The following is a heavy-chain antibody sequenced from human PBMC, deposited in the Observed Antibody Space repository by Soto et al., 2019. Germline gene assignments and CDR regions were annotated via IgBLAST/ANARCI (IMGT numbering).Heavy chain of an antibody. V-gene: IGHV4-61*01. CDR1: GGSVSSGSYY. D-gene: IGHD3-10*01. Sequence: SETLSLTCTVSGGSVSSGSYYWSWIRQPPGKGLEWIGCIYYSGSTNYNPSLKSRVTISVDTSKNQFSLKLSSVTAADTAVYYCAGALLGNWFDPWGQGTLVTVSS. CDR2: IYYSGST. J-gene: IGHJ5*02. CDR3: AGALLGNWFDP.